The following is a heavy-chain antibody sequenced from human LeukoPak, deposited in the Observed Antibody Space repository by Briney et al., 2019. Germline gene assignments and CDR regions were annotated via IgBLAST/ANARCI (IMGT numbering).Heavy chain of an antibody. CDR1: GFTVSSNY. CDR3: ARDSELGVGPGAYDY. CDR2: IYSGGST. Sequence: GGSLRLSCAASGFTVSSNYMSWVRQAPGKGLEWVSVIYSGGSTYYADSVKGRFTISRDNSKNTLYLQMNSLRAEDTAVYYCARDSELGVGPGAYDYWGQGTLVTVSS. D-gene: IGHD1-14*01. J-gene: IGHJ4*02. V-gene: IGHV3-53*01.